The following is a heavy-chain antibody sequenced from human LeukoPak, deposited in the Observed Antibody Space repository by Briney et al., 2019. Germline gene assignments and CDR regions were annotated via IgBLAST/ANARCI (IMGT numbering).Heavy chain of an antibody. D-gene: IGHD6-19*01. J-gene: IGHJ4*02. CDR3: ARGSGWPHYYFDY. CDR2: INPNSGDT. V-gene: IGHV1-2*02. Sequence: ASVKDSCKASGYTFTGYYVHWVRQAPGQGREWMGWINPNSGDTDHAQNFQGRVTMTRDTSISTAYMELRRLRSDDTAVYYCARGSGWPHYYFDYWGQGTLFTASS. CDR1: GYTFTGYY.